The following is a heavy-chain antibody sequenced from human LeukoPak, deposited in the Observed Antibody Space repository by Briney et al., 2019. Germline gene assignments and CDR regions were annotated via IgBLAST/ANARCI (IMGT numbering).Heavy chain of an antibody. J-gene: IGHJ4*02. V-gene: IGHV3-20*04. CDR2: INWNGGST. Sequence: GGSMRLSCAASGFTFDDYGMSWVRQAPGKGLEWVSGINWNGGSTGYADSVKGRFTISRDNAKNPLYLQMNSLRAEDTALYYCARAHRPTIFGVANPNDYWGQGTLVTVPS. CDR3: ARAHRPTIFGVANPNDY. D-gene: IGHD3-3*01. CDR1: GFTFDDYG.